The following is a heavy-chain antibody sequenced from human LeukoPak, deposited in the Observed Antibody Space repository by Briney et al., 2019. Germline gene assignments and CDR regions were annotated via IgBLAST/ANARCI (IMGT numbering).Heavy chain of an antibody. J-gene: IGHJ6*03. D-gene: IGHD1-26*01. CDR1: RYAFNTYD. V-gene: IGHV1-8*03. CDR2: MNPNSRNR. Sequence: ASVKVSCTPSRYAFNTYDINWGRQVPGQGLEWMGWMNPNSRNRAYAQTFQCRVTITRNTSKSTAYMELSSLRSEDTAVYYCARDLGHGGSYYMDVWGRGTTVTVSS. CDR3: ARDLGHGGSYYMDV.